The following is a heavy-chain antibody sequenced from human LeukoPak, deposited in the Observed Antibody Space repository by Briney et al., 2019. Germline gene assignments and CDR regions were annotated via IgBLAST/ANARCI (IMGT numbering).Heavy chain of an antibody. V-gene: IGHV1-24*01. J-gene: IGHJ4*02. Sequence: ASVKVSCEVSGYTLTELSMHWVRQAPGKGLEWMGGFDPEDGETIYAQKFQGRVTMTEDTSTDTAYMELSSLRSEDTAVYYCATAPGGELELSYWGQGTLDTVSS. CDR1: GYTLTELS. CDR3: ATAPGGELELSY. CDR2: FDPEDGET. D-gene: IGHD1-7*01.